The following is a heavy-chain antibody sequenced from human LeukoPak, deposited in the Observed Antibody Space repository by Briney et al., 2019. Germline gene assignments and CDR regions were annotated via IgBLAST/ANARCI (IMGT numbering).Heavy chain of an antibody. V-gene: IGHV3-64*01. CDR1: GFTFSSYA. J-gene: IGHJ4*02. Sequence: GGSLRLTCAASGFTFSSYAMHWVRQAPGKGLEYVSTISSNGGSTYYANSVKGRFTISRDNSKNTLYLQMGSLRAEDMAVYYCARLVGGSYSDYWGQGTLVTVSS. CDR3: ARLVGGSYSDY. CDR2: ISSNGGST. D-gene: IGHD1-26*01.